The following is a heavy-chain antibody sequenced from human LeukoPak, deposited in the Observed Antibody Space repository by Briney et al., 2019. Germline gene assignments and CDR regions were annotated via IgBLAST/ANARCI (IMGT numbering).Heavy chain of an antibody. CDR1: GFTFSRNA. V-gene: IGHV3-53*01. CDR2: IYSGGST. CDR3: ARGLSNGDPFDH. J-gene: IGHJ4*01. Sequence: GGSLRLSCAASGFTFSRNAMTWVRQAPGKGLEWVSVIYSGGSTYYPDSVKGRFTISRDNAKNTLYLQMNSLRAEDTAVYYCARGLSNGDPFDHWGHGTLVTVSS. D-gene: IGHD3-22*01.